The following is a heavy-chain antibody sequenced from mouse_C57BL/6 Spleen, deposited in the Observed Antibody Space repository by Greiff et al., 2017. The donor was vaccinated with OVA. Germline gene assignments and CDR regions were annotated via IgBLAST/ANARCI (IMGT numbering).Heavy chain of an antibody. CDR2: IYPGDGDT. CDR3: ARGVDY. Sequence: QVQLQQSGPELVKPGASVKISCKASGYAFSSSWMNWVKQRPGKGLEWIGRIYPGDGDTNYNGKFKGKATLTADKSSSTAYMQLSSLTSEDAAVYFCARGVDYWGQGTTLTVSS. CDR1: GYAFSSSW. V-gene: IGHV1-82*01. J-gene: IGHJ2*01.